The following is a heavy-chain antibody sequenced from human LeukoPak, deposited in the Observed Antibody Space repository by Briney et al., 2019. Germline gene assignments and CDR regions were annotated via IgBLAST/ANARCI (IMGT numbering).Heavy chain of an antibody. Sequence: SVKVSCKASGGTFSSYAISWVRQAPGQGLEWMGGIIPIFGTANYAQKFQGRVTITADESTSTAYMELSSLRSEDTAVYYCATWTGELLKVAYAFDIWGQGTMVTVSS. J-gene: IGHJ3*02. V-gene: IGHV1-69*13. CDR2: IIPIFGTA. CDR3: ATWTGELLKVAYAFDI. D-gene: IGHD3/OR15-3a*01. CDR1: GGTFSSYA.